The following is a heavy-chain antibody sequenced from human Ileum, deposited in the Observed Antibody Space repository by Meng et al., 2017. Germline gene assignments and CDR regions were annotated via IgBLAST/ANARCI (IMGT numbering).Heavy chain of an antibody. CDR1: GDSSSSGNW. Sequence: QLQESGPGLVKPPGTPAVTCAVSGDSSSSGNWWNWVRQSPGKGLEWIGEIFHGGTTNYNPSLKNRVTLLMDKSKNQFSLQLTSVTAADTAVFYCARGIGDIRVGFDYWGQGILVTVSS. J-gene: IGHJ4*02. D-gene: IGHD5-12*01. CDR3: ARGIGDIRVGFDY. V-gene: IGHV4-4*03. CDR2: IFHGGTT.